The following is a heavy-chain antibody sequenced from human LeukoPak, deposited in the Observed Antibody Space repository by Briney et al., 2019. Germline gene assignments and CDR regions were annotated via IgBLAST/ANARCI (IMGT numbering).Heavy chain of an antibody. J-gene: IGHJ4*02. CDR1: GGTFSSYA. D-gene: IGHD6-13*01. CDR2: IIPIFGTA. CDR3: ARGRLAAARDYFDY. V-gene: IGHV1-69*01. Sequence: SVRVSCKASGGTFSSYAISWVRQAPGQGLEWMGGIIPIFGTANYAQKFQGRVTITADESTSTAYMELSSLRSEDTAVYYCARGRLAAARDYFDYWGQGTLVTVSS.